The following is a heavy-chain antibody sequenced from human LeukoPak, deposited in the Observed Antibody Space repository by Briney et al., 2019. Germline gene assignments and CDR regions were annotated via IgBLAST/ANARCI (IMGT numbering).Heavy chain of an antibody. CDR2: IYYSGST. D-gene: IGHD1-26*01. CDR1: GGSISSSSYY. Sequence: SETLSLTCTVSGGSISSSSYYWGWLRQPPGKGLEWIGSIYYSGSTYYNPSLKSGVTISVDTSNNQFSLRLSSVTAADTAVYYCARYSGSYYYYYYYMDVWGKGTTVTVSS. J-gene: IGHJ6*03. CDR3: ARYSGSYYYYYYYMDV. V-gene: IGHV4-39*01.